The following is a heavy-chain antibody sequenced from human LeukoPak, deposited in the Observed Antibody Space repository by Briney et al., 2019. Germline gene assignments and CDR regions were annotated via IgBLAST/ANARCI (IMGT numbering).Heavy chain of an antibody. CDR2: ISSSSSYI. V-gene: IGHV3-21*01. J-gene: IGHJ4*02. Sequence: GGSLRLSCAASGFTFSSYSIHWVRQAPGKGLEWVSSISSSSSYIYYADSVKGRFTISRDNAKNSLYLQMNSLRAEDRAVYYCARVGEKYCSGGSCYSDFDYWGQGTLVTVSS. CDR1: GFTFSSYS. D-gene: IGHD2-15*01. CDR3: ARVGEKYCSGGSCYSDFDY.